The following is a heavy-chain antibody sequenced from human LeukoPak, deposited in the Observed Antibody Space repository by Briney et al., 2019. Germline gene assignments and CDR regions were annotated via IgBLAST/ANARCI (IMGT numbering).Heavy chain of an antibody. V-gene: IGHV4-39*07. J-gene: IGHJ3*02. Sequence: SETLSLTCTVSGGSISSSSYYWGWIRQPPGNGLEWIGTIYYSGHTYYNPSLKSPVTISVDTSKNQFSLKLSSVTAADTAVYYCASSYDILTGYYPLNAFDIWGQGTMVTVSS. CDR1: GGSISSSSYY. D-gene: IGHD3-9*01. CDR3: ASSYDILTGYYPLNAFDI. CDR2: IYYSGHT.